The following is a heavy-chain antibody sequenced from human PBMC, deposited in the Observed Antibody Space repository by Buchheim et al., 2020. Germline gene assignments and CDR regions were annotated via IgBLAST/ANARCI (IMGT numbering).Heavy chain of an antibody. D-gene: IGHD4-17*01. Sequence: QVQLVQSGAEVKKPGASVKVSCKSSGYTFTNYAIHWVRQAPGQGLECMGWINGGNGKIRYSQKFQDRLTITKYTSAATVFMELSSLTSEDTAVYYCARDWMTSGFDNWGQGTL. CDR3: ARDWMTSGFDN. V-gene: IGHV1-3*01. CDR2: INGGNGKI. CDR1: GYTFTNYA. J-gene: IGHJ4*02.